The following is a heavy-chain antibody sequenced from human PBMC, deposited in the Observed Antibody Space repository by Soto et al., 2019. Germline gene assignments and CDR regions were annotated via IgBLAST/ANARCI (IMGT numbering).Heavy chain of an antibody. D-gene: IGHD3-10*01. V-gene: IGHV1-69*02. CDR3: ARGNYGSGSYYNGNWFDP. J-gene: IGHJ5*02. CDR1: GGTFSSYT. CDR2: IIPILGIA. Sequence: SVKVSCKASGGTFSSYTISWVRQAPGQGLEWMGRIIPILGIANYAQKFQGRVTITADKSTSTAYMELSSLRSEDTAVYYCARGNYGSGSYYNGNWFDPWGQGTLVTVSS.